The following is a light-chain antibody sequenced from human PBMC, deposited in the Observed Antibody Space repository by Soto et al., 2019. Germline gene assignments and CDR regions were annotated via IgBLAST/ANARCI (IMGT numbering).Light chain of an antibody. V-gene: IGKV1-5*01. CDR3: QQYNSYSYT. CDR1: QSISNR. CDR2: DAS. J-gene: IGKJ2*01. Sequence: DIQMTQSPSTLSASIGDRVTITCRASQSISNRLAWYQQKPGKAPKFLIYDASSLESGVPSRFSGCGSGTEFTLTISSLQPDDFATYYCQQYNSYSYTFGQGTKLEIK.